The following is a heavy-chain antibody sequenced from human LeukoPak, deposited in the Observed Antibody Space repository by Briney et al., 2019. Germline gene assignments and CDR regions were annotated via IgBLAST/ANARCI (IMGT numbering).Heavy chain of an antibody. CDR3: ARGQGTVTTH. Sequence: SETLSLTCTVSGGSIDSSFYYWTWIRQPPGKGLEWIGEINHSGSANYNPSLKSRVTISLDTSKNQFSLKLSSVTAADTAVYYCARGQGTVTTHWGQGTLVTVSS. V-gene: IGHV4-39*07. D-gene: IGHD4-17*01. J-gene: IGHJ4*02. CDR2: INHSGSA. CDR1: GGSIDSSFYY.